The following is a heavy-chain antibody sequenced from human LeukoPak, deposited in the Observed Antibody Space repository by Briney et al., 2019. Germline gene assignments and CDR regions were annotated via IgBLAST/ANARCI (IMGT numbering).Heavy chain of an antibody. J-gene: IGHJ6*02. CDR1: GFTFSSYA. CDR3: ARDRGATTSYYYYGMDV. D-gene: IGHD1-26*01. CDR2: LSYDGSNK. V-gene: IGHV3-30-3*01. Sequence: GRSLRLSCAASGFTFSSYAMHWVRQAPGKGLEWVAVLSYDGSNKYYADSVKGRFTISRDNSKNTLYLQMNSLRAEDTAVYYCARDRGATTSYYYYGMDVWGQGTTVTVSS.